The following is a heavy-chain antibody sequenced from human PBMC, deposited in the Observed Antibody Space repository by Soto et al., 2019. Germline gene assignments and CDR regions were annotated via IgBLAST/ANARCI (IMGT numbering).Heavy chain of an antibody. J-gene: IGHJ4*02. CDR2: IGTAGDT. CDR3: ARDRTVLWFGELFPDY. D-gene: IGHD3-10*01. Sequence: GGSLRLSCAASGFTFSSYDMHWVRQATGKGLEWVSAIGTAGDTYYPGSVKGRFTISRENAKNSLYLQMNSLRAGDTAVYYCARDRTVLWFGELFPDYWGQGTLVTVSS. V-gene: IGHV3-13*04. CDR1: GFTFSSYD.